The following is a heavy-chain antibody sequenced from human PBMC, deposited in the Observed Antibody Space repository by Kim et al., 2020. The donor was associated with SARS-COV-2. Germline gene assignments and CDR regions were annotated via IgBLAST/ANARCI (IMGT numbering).Heavy chain of an antibody. V-gene: IGHV3-48*02. Sequence: GGSLRLSCAASGFTFSSYSMNWVRQAPGKGLEWVSYISSSSSTIYYADSVKGRFTISRDNAKNSLYLQMNSLRDEDTAVYYCARDAGYCSSTSCYANYYGMDVWGQGTTVTVSS. J-gene: IGHJ6*02. D-gene: IGHD2-2*01. CDR2: ISSSSSTI. CDR1: GFTFSSYS. CDR3: ARDAGYCSSTSCYANYYGMDV.